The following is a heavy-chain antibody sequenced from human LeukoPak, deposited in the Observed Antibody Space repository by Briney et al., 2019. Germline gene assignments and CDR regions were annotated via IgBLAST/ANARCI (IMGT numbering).Heavy chain of an antibody. J-gene: IGHJ4*02. CDR3: ARGFGELYG. V-gene: IGHV4-34*01. D-gene: IGHD3-10*01. CDR1: GGSFSGYY. Sequence: SETLSLTCAVYGGSFSGYYWSWIRQPPGKGLEWIGEINHSGSTNYNPSLKSRVTISVDTSKNQFSLKLSSVTAADTAVYYCARGFGELYGWGQGTLVTVSS. CDR2: INHSGST.